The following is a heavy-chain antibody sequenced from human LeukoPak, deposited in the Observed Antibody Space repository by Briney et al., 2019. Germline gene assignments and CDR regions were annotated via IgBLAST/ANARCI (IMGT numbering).Heavy chain of an antibody. D-gene: IGHD5-12*01. V-gene: IGHV1-46*01. Sequence: ASVKVSCKASGYTFTNYYMHWVRQEPAQGLEGLGTINPSGGSTNYSQKLQGRVTMTRDTSQSTVYMELSSLRSEDTAVYYCGRDQGYSGYDSPDYWGQGTLVTVSS. CDR3: GRDQGYSGYDSPDY. CDR1: GYTFTNYY. J-gene: IGHJ4*02. CDR2: INPSGGST.